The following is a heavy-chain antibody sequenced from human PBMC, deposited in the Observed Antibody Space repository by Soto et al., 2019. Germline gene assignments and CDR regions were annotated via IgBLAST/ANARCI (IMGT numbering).Heavy chain of an antibody. V-gene: IGHV4-34*01. Sequence: SETLSLTCAVYGGSFSDYYWSWIRQPPGKGPQWIGEVNHSGSTNYNPSLKSRVTISLDTSKNQFSLKLSSVTAADTAVYYCARLSYGYCRGGSCYDIWGQGTMVTVSS. J-gene: IGHJ3*02. CDR3: ARLSYGYCRGGSCYDI. D-gene: IGHD2-15*01. CDR2: VNHSGST. CDR1: GGSFSDYY.